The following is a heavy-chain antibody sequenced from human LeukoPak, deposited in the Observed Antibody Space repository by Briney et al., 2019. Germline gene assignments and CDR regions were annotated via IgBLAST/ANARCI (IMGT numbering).Heavy chain of an antibody. Sequence: SETLSLTCAVYGGSFSGYYWSWIRQPPGKGLEWIGEINHSGSTNYNPSLKSRVTISVDTSKNQFSLKLSSVTAADTAVYYCARGVRYYYDSSGYLNWFDPWGQGTLVTVSS. J-gene: IGHJ5*02. CDR1: GGSFSGYY. V-gene: IGHV4-34*01. CDR3: ARGVRYYYDSSGYLNWFDP. CDR2: INHSGST. D-gene: IGHD3-22*01.